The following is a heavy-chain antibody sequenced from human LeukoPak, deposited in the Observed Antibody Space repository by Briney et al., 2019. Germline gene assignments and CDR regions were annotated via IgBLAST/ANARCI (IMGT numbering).Heavy chain of an antibody. CDR2: ISSSSSYT. D-gene: IGHD7-27*01. V-gene: IGHV3-11*06. J-gene: IGHJ4*02. CDR3: ARATSNWAFDY. CDR1: GSTFSDYY. Sequence: PGGSLRLSCAASGSTFSDYYMSWIRQAPGKGLEWVSYISSSSSYTNYADSVKGRFTISRDNAKNSLYLQMNSLRAEDTAVYYCARATSNWAFDYWGQGTLVTVSS.